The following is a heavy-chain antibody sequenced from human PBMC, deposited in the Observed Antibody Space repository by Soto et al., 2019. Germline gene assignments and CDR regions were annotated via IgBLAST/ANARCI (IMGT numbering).Heavy chain of an antibody. Sequence: GGSLRLSCAASGFTFSSYSMNWVRQAPGKGLEWVSSISSTSNYIFYADSVKDRFTISRDNAKNLLFLQMNSLRAEDTAVYYCALATADYWGQGTPVTVSS. J-gene: IGHJ4*02. V-gene: IGHV3-21*06. D-gene: IGHD5-12*01. CDR2: ISSTSNYI. CDR1: GFTFSSYS. CDR3: ALATADY.